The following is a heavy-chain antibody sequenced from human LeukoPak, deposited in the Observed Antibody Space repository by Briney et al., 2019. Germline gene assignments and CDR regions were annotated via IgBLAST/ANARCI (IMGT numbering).Heavy chain of an antibody. V-gene: IGHV4-59*01. CDR3: ARTTEGYCSGGNCYYYYYYMDV. D-gene: IGHD2-15*01. J-gene: IGHJ6*03. Sequence: PSETLSLTCTVSGGSISNYYWSWIRQPPGKGLEWIAYIHYSGSTSYNPSLKSRVTISVDTSKNQFSLKLRFVTPADTAVFYCARTTEGYCSGGNCYYYYYYMDVWGKGTTVTVSS. CDR2: IHYSGST. CDR1: GGSISNYY.